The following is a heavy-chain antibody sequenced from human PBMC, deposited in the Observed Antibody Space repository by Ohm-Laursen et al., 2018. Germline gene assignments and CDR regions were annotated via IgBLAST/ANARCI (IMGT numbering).Heavy chain of an antibody. J-gene: IGHJ3*01. V-gene: IGHV3-48*03. CDR2: ISNGGSVI. CDR3: ARDSYTKPDF. CDR1: GFSFSSYE. D-gene: IGHD2-2*02. Sequence: GSLRLSCSAPGFSFSSYEMNWVRRTPGKGLEWISYISNGGSVIYYADSVKGRFTISRDNAKDSLFLQMDSLRAEDTAIYYCARDSYTKPDFWGQGTMVTVSS.